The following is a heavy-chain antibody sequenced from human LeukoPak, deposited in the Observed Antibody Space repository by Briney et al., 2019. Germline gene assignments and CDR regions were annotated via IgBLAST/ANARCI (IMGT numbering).Heavy chain of an antibody. Sequence: SETLSLTCTVSGVSISSSSYYWGWIRQPPGKGLEWIGSIYYSGSTYYNPSLKSQGTISVDTFKNQFSLRLRSVTAADTAVYYCANQERADAWGQGTLVTVSS. V-gene: IGHV4-39*07. J-gene: IGHJ5*02. CDR3: ANQERADA. CDR1: GVSISSSSYY. D-gene: IGHD1-1*01. CDR2: IYYSGST.